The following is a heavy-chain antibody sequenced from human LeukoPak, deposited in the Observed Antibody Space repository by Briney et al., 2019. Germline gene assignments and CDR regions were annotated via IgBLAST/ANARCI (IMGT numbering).Heavy chain of an antibody. J-gene: IGHJ3*02. CDR1: GGSISSYY. D-gene: IGHD3-16*01. CDR2: IYYSGNT. CDR3: ARGWGGDAFDI. V-gene: IGHV4-59*08. Sequence: SETLSLTCIVSGGSISSYYWSWIRQPPGKGLEWIGYIYYSGNTNYNPSLKSRVTISVDTSKNQFSLKLSSVTAADTAVYYCARGWGGDAFDIWGQGTMVTVSS.